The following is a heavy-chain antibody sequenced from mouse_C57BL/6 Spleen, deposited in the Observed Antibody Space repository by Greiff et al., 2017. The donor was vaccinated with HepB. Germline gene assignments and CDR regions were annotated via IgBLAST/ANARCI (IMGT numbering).Heavy chain of an antibody. CDR1: GFTFSSYG. J-gene: IGHJ2*01. CDR2: ISSGGSYT. D-gene: IGHD1-1*01. Sequence: EVQLVESGGDLVKPGGSLKLSCAASGFTFSSYGMSWVRQTPDKRLEWVATISSGGSYTYYPDSVKGRFTISRDNAKNTLYLQMSSLKSEDTAMYYCARQGYYGSSPLDYWGQGTTLTVSS. V-gene: IGHV5-6*01. CDR3: ARQGYYGSSPLDY.